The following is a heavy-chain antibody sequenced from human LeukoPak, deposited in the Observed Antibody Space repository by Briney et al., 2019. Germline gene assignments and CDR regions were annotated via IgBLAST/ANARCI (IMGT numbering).Heavy chain of an antibody. CDR1: GFTLSSYS. Sequence: GGSLRLSCAASGFTLSSYSMNWVRQAPGKGLEWVSSISSSSSYIYYADSVKGRFTISRDNAKSSLYLQMNSLRAEDTAVYYCARDVGIAVADVDYWGQGTLVTVSS. J-gene: IGHJ4*02. CDR2: ISSSSSYI. CDR3: ARDVGIAVADVDY. D-gene: IGHD6-19*01. V-gene: IGHV3-21*01.